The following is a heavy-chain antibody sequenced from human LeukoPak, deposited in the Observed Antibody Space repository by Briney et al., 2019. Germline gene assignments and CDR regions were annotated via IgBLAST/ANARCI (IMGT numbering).Heavy chain of an antibody. CDR2: IYYSGST. J-gene: IGHJ4*02. V-gene: IGHV4-30-4*01. D-gene: IGHD3-10*01. CDR1: GGSISSGDYY. Sequence: SLTLSLTCTVSGGSISSGDYYWSWIRQPPGKGLEWIGYIYYSGSTYYNPSLKSRVTISVDTSKNQFSLKLSSVTAADTAVYYCASGNMVRGVSPAEYWGQGTLVTVSS. CDR3: ASGNMVRGVSPAEY.